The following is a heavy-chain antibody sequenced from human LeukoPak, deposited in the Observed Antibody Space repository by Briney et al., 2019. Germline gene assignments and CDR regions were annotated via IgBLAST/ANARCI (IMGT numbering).Heavy chain of an antibody. CDR2: INHSGST. CDR3: ARHRRGGGYYYYYYVDV. Sequence: SETLSLTCAVYGGSFSGYYWSWIRQPPGKGLEWIGEINHSGSTNYNPSLKSRVTISVDTSKNQFSLKLSSVTAADTAVYYCARHRRGGGYYYYYYVDVWGKGTTVTISS. CDR1: GGSFSGYY. V-gene: IGHV4-34*01. D-gene: IGHD2-15*01. J-gene: IGHJ6*03.